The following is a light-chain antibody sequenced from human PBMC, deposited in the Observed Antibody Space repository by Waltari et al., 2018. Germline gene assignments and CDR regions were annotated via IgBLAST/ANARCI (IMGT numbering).Light chain of an antibody. CDR2: WAS. J-gene: IGKJ4*01. CDR1: QSVLYSATNKNY. CDR3: QQYYSTPPLT. Sequence: DIVMTQSPDSLAVSLGERATIHCKSSQSVLYSATNKNYLAWYQQKPGQPPKLLIYWASTRESWVPARFSGSGSGTDFTLTISSLQAEDVAVYYCQQYYSTPPLTFGGGTKVEIK. V-gene: IGKV4-1*01.